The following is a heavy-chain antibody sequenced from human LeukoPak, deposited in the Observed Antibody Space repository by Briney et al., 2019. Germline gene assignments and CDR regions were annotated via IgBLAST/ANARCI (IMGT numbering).Heavy chain of an antibody. CDR1: GGSISTSSYF. J-gene: IGHJ4*02. CDR3: ARSARGTTVSLDGFDY. Sequence: PSETLSLTCTVSGGSISTSSYFWGWIRQPPGKGLEWIGSLFYRAISYYNPSLYSRVTMSVDTARNQFSLKLNSVTAADTAVYYCARSARGTTVSLDGFDYWGQGTLVTVSS. V-gene: IGHV4-39*07. CDR2: LFYRAIS. D-gene: IGHD1-1*01.